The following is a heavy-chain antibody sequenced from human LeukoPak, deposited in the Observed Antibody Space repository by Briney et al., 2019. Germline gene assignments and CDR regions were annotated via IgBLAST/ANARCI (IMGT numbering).Heavy chain of an antibody. J-gene: IGHJ4*02. V-gene: IGHV3-7*04. CDR2: IKQDGSEK. CDR3: ARENFGSGSYGDLTYFDY. Sequence: GGSLRLSCAASGFTFSSYWMSWVRQAPGKGLEWVASIKQDGSEKYYVDSVKGRFTISRDNAKNSLYLQMNSLRAEDTAVYYCARENFGSGSYGDLTYFDYWGQGTLVTVSS. CDR1: GFTFSSYW. D-gene: IGHD3-10*01.